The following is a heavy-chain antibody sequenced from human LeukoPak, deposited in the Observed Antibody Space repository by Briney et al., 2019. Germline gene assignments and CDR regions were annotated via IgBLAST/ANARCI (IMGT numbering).Heavy chain of an antibody. D-gene: IGHD3-3*01. CDR1: GGTFSSYA. Sequence: ASVKVSCKASGGTFSSYAISWVRQAPGQGLEWMGWISAYNGNTNYAQKLQGRVTMTTDTSTSTAYMELRSLRSDDTAVYYCARDRGTYYDFWSGYSFDYWGQGTLVTVSS. J-gene: IGHJ4*02. V-gene: IGHV1-18*01. CDR2: ISAYNGNT. CDR3: ARDRGTYYDFWSGYSFDY.